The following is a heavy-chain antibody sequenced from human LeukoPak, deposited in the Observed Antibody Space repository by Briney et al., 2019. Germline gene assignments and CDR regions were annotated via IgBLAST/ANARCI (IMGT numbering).Heavy chain of an antibody. D-gene: IGHD3-22*01. V-gene: IGHV3-23*01. J-gene: IGHJ4*02. Sequence: GGSLRLSCATSGITFSSYAMSWVRQAPGKGLEWVSAISGSGGSTYYADSVKGRFTISRDNSKNTLYLQMNSLRAEDTAVYYCAKDLNDGSGYYYVEVFDYWGQGTLVTVSS. CDR2: ISGSGGST. CDR3: AKDLNDGSGYYYVEVFDY. CDR1: GITFSSYA.